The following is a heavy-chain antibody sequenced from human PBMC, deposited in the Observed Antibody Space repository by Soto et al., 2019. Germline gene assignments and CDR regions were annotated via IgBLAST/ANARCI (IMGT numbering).Heavy chain of an antibody. Sequence: PSETLSLTCTVSGGSISSGGYYWSWIRQHPGKGLEWIGYIYYSGSTYYNPSLKSRVTISVDTSKNQFSLKLSSVTAADTAVYYCARSIVVVVAARVNWFDSWGQGTLVTVSS. CDR2: IYYSGST. V-gene: IGHV4-31*03. J-gene: IGHJ5*01. D-gene: IGHD2-15*01. CDR1: GGSISSGGYY. CDR3: ARSIVVVVAARVNWFDS.